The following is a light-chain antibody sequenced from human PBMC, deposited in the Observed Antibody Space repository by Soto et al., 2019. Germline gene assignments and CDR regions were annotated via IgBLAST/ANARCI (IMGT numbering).Light chain of an antibody. CDR1: SSDVGAYKY. Sequence: QPALTQPASVSGSPGQSITISCTGTSSDVGAYKYVSWYQHHPGKVPQLMIYDVSNRPSGVSDRFSGSKSGNTASLTISGLQAEDEADYYCSSYTSSNTYVFGTGTKVTVL. J-gene: IGLJ1*01. CDR3: SSYTSSNTYV. CDR2: DVS. V-gene: IGLV2-14*03.